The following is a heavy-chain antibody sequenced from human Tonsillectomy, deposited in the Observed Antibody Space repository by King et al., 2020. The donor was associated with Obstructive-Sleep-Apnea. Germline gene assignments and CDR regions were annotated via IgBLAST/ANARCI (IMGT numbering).Heavy chain of an antibody. CDR3: ARHRGVEDLGGYGDYFDY. CDR2: VSSSGGDT. J-gene: IGHJ4*02. CDR1: GFTFSTYA. V-gene: IGHV3-23*04. D-gene: IGHD5-12*01. Sequence: EVQLVESGGDLVQPGGSLRLSCAASGFTFSTYAMTWVRQAPGKGLEWVSTVSSSGGDTWYADSVKGRFTISRDNSKNTVYLQMNSLRAEDTAVYYCARHRGVEDLGGYGDYFDYWGQGALVTVSS.